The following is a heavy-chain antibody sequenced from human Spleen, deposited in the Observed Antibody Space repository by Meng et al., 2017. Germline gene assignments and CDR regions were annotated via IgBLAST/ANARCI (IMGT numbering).Heavy chain of an antibody. CDR3: ARVLRYFDWLPYGLDV. V-gene: IGHV3-23*01. D-gene: IGHD3-9*01. CDR2: ISVSGGST. Sequence: GESLKISCAASGFTFSNYWMTWVRQAPGKGLEWVSAISVSGGSTYYADSVKGRFTISRDNSKNTLYLQMNSLRAEDTAVFYCARVLRYFDWLPYGLDVWGQGTTVTVSS. J-gene: IGHJ6*02. CDR1: GFTFSNYW.